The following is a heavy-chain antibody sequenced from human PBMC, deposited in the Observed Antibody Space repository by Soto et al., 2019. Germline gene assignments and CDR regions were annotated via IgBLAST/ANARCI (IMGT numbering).Heavy chain of an antibody. CDR2: IYYSGSA. Sequence: QLQLQESGPGLVKPSETLSLTCTVAGGSISSSSYYWGWIRQPPGKGLEWIGSIYYSGSAYYNPSLKSRVTLSVDTSKNQFSLKLSSVHAADTAVYYCASQAAPLGLDYADLDYWGQGTLVTVSS. V-gene: IGHV4-39*01. CDR1: GGSISSSSYY. D-gene: IGHD4-17*01. J-gene: IGHJ4*02. CDR3: ASQAAPLGLDYADLDY.